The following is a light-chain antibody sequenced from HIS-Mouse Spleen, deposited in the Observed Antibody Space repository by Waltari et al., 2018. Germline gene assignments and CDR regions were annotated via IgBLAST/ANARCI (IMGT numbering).Light chain of an antibody. Sequence: QSVLTQPPSASGTPGQRVTISCSGSSSNIGSNYVYWYQQLPGTAPKLLIDWNNTRPSGVPDRCSGSKSGTSAALAISGLRSEDEADYYCAAWDDSLSGPWVFGGGTKLTVL. CDR1: SSNIGSNY. CDR2: WNN. V-gene: IGLV1-47*01. CDR3: AAWDDSLSGPWV. J-gene: IGLJ3*02.